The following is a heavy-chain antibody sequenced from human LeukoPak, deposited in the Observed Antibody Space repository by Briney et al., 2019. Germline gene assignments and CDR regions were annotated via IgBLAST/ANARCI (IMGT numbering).Heavy chain of an antibody. J-gene: IGHJ4*02. V-gene: IGHV4-30-4*01. CDR1: GSSISSGDYY. Sequence: SETLSLTCSVSGSSISSGDYYWSWLRQPPGKTLEWIGYIYSSGKTTYSPSLKSRVTISPDTSKNQFSLRLTSVTAADTAVYYCARVSDARHPDFWGQGTLVTVSS. CDR3: ARVSDARHPDF. CDR2: IYSSGKT.